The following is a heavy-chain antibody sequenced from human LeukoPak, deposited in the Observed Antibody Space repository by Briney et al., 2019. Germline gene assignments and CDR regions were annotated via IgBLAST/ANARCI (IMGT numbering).Heavy chain of an antibody. J-gene: IGHJ4*02. CDR1: GGSISSGGYY. V-gene: IGHV4-31*03. Sequence: SQTLSLTCTVSGGSISSGGYYWSGIRQHPGKGLEWIGYIYYSGSTYYNPSLKSRVTISVDTSKNQFSLKLSSVTAADTAVYYCARYSGWHFDYWGQGTLVTVSS. CDR2: IYYSGST. D-gene: IGHD6-19*01. CDR3: ARYSGWHFDY.